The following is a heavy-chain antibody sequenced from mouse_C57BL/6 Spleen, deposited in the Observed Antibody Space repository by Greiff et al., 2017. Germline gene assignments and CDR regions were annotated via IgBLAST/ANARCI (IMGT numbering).Heavy chain of an antibody. CDR1: GFTFSSYT. D-gene: IGHD4-1*01. Sequence: EVKVVESGGGLVKPGGSLKLSCAASGFTFSSYTMSWVRQTPEKRLEWVATISGGGGNTYYPDSVKGRFTISRDNAKNTLYLQMSSLRSEDTALYYCARQPGGFAYWGQGTLVTVSA. CDR3: ARQPGGFAY. J-gene: IGHJ3*01. V-gene: IGHV5-9*01. CDR2: ISGGGGNT.